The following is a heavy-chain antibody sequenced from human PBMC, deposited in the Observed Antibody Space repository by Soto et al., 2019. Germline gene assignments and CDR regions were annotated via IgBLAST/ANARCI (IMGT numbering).Heavy chain of an antibody. V-gene: IGHV3-30-3*01. CDR2: ISYDGSNK. D-gene: IGHD3-22*01. CDR3: ARGYYDSSGKRYYYGMDV. Sequence: LRLSCAASGFTFSSYAMHWVRQAPVKGLEWVAVISYDGSNKYYADSVKGRFTISRDNSKNTLYLQMNSLRAEDTAVYYCARGYYDSSGKRYYYGMDVWGQGTTVTVSS. CDR1: GFTFSSYA. J-gene: IGHJ6*02.